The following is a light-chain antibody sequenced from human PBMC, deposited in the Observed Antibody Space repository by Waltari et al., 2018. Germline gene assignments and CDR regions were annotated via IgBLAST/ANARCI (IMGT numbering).Light chain of an antibody. CDR1: QSISSW. J-gene: IGKJ5*01. CDR2: KAS. CDR3: QHYNTYSRSFT. V-gene: IGKV1-5*03. Sequence: DIQMTQSPSTLSASVGDRVTIACRASQSISSWLAWYQQKPGKAPKLLIYKASTLESGVPSRFSGSGSGTEFTLTISSLQPDDFATYYCQHYNTYSRSFTFGQGTRLEIQ.